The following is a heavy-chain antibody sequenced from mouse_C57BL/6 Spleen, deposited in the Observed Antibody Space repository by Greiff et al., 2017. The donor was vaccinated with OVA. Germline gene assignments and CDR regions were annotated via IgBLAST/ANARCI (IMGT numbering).Heavy chain of an antibody. D-gene: IGHD1-1*01. J-gene: IGHJ3*01. CDR3: ARHEDGSSSWFAY. V-gene: IGHV2-6-1*01. CDR2: IWSDGSS. CDR1: GFSLTSYG. Sequence: VKVVESGPGLVAPSQSLSITCTVSGFSLTSYGVHWVRQPPGKGLEWLVVIWSDGSSTYYSALKSRLSISKDNSKSQVFLKMNSLQTDDTAMYYCARHEDGSSSWFAYWGQGTLVTVSA.